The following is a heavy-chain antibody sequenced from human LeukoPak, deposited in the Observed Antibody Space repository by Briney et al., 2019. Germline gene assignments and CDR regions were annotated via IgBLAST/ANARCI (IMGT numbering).Heavy chain of an antibody. CDR1: GESLNYYY. CDR3: ASGAWATRLHS. CDR2: VFDGKTT. D-gene: IGHD5-24*01. J-gene: IGHJ4*02. Sequence: SETLSLTCAVYGESLNYYYWSWIRQSPEKGLEWIGEVFDGKTTNYNPSLKSRVTISAVTSSNQFSLNLKSVTAADTAVYYCASGAWATRLHSWAQGTLVIVSS. V-gene: IGHV4-34*12.